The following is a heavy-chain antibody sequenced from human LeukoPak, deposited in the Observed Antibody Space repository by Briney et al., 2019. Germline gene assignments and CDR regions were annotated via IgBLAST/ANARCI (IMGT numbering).Heavy chain of an antibody. V-gene: IGHV4-4*09. CDR1: GGSISSYY. J-gene: IGHJ5*02. CDR3: ARLGRSSSEYKSVIVYNWFDP. D-gene: IGHD6-25*01. Sequence: SETLSLTCTVSGGSISSYYWSWIRQPPGKGLEWIGYIYTSWSTNCNPSLKSRVTISVDTSKNQFSLKLSSVTAADTAVYYCARLGRSSSEYKSVIVYNWFDPWGQGTLVTVSS. CDR2: IYTSWST.